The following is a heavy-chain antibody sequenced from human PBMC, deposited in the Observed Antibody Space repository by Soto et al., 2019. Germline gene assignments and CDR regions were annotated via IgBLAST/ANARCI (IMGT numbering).Heavy chain of an antibody. Sequence: DVQLVESGGGLVQPGRSLRLSCAASGFTFDDYGMHWVRQAPGKGLEWVSGISWNSGRIGYADSVKGRFPISSDNAKNSLYVQMNSPRAEDTALYYCAQWHGSDSYWGQGTLVTVSS. CDR2: ISWNSGRI. D-gene: IGHD2-21*01. J-gene: IGHJ4*02. V-gene: IGHV3-9*01. CDR1: GFTFDDYG. CDR3: AQWHGSDSY.